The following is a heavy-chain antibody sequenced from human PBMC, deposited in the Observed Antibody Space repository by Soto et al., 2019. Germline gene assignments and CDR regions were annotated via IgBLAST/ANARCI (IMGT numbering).Heavy chain of an antibody. CDR1: GFSFSSYG. J-gene: IGHJ5*02. D-gene: IGHD6-6*01. CDR3: AKGGSSSARYFDR. V-gene: IGHV3-30*18. Sequence: QVQVVESGGGVVQPGRSLRLSCAASGFSFSSYGMHWVRQAPGKGLEWVAIMSWDGNNKYYADSVRGRFTVSSDSSKNTLFLQMNSLRVEDTAMYYCAKGGSSSARYFDRWGQGTLVTVSS. CDR2: MSWDGNNK.